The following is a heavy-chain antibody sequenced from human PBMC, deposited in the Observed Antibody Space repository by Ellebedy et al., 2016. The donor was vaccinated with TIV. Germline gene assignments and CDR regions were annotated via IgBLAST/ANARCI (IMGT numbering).Heavy chain of an antibody. CDR3: ARDPALLRERFDP. CDR2: IHYRGST. D-gene: IGHD1-1*01. Sequence: ESLKISCAASGFTFSSYAMCWVRQAPGKGLEWIGSIHYRGSTYYNPSLKSRRTISLDTSKNQFSLNLSSVTAADTAVYYCARDPALLRERFDPWGQGILVTVSS. CDR1: GFTFSSYA. J-gene: IGHJ5*02. V-gene: IGHV4-38-2*02.